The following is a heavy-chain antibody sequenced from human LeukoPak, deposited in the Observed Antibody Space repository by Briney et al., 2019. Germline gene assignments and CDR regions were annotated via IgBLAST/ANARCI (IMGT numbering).Heavy chain of an antibody. CDR1: GGSISSYY. Sequence: PSETLSLTCPVSGGSISSYYWSWIRQPPGKGLEWIGEINHSGSTNYNPSLKSRVTISVDTSKNQFSLKLSSVTAADTAVYYCARVVSYSGYDYWGQGTLVTVSS. CDR3: ARVVSYSGYDY. J-gene: IGHJ4*02. V-gene: IGHV4-34*01. CDR2: INHSGST. D-gene: IGHD5-12*01.